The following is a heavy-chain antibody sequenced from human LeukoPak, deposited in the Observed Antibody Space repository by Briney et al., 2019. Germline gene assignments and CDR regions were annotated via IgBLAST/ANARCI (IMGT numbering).Heavy chain of an antibody. Sequence: GESLRLSCAASGFTFSSYSMNWVRQAPGKGLEWVSSISSSSSYIYYADSVKGRFTISRDNAKNSLYLQMNSLRAEDTAVYYCAREADSGSYPPGVEFDYWGQGTLVTVSS. CDR2: ISSSSSYI. V-gene: IGHV3-21*04. CDR3: AREADSGSYPPGVEFDY. D-gene: IGHD1-26*01. J-gene: IGHJ4*02. CDR1: GFTFSSYS.